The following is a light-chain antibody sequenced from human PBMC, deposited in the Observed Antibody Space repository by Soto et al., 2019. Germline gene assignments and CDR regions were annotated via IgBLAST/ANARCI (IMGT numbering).Light chain of an antibody. J-gene: IGLJ3*02. CDR2: DDT. CDR1: GSDVGTYNH. V-gene: IGLV2-11*01. Sequence: QSVLTQPRSVSGSPGQSVTISCTGTGSDVGTYNHVSWYEQPPGKAPKLMIYDDTKPPSGVPDRISGSKSGNTASLTSSGLPAEDEADYYCCSYEGSYTWVFGGGTKLTVL. CDR3: CSYEGSYTWV.